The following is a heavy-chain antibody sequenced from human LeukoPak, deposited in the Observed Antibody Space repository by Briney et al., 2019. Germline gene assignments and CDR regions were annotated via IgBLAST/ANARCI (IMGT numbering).Heavy chain of an antibody. CDR1: GFTFINYG. J-gene: IGHJ4*02. Sequence: GGSLRLSCAASGFTFINYGMHWVRQAPGKGLEWVAVISYDGTNKYYADSVKGRFTISRDNSKNTLYLQMNSLKTDDTAVYYCANYGDYQYSDYWGQGTPVTVSS. V-gene: IGHV3-30*18. CDR2: ISYDGTNK. D-gene: IGHD4-17*01. CDR3: ANYGDYQYSDY.